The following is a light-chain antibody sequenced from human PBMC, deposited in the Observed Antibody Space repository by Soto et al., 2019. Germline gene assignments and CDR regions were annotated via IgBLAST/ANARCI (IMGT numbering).Light chain of an antibody. CDR3: QQLNSFPFT. CDR2: EAS. J-gene: IGKJ5*01. CDR1: QGISSS. V-gene: IGKV1-9*01. Sequence: DIQLTQSPSFLSASVGDRVTITCRASQGISSSLAWYQQKPGKAPKLLIYEASTLQSGVPSRFSGSGSGAEFTLTISSLQPEDFATYYCQQLNSFPFTFGQGTRLEIK.